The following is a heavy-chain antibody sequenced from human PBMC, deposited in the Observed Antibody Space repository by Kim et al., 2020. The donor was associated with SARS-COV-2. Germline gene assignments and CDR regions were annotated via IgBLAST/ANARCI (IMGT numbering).Heavy chain of an antibody. J-gene: IGHJ6*02. V-gene: IGHV1-3*01. CDR3: ARLYYGSGSYYYYGMDV. Sequence: FQGRVTITRDTSASTAYMELSSLRSEDTAVYYCARLYYGSGSYYYYGMDVWGQGTTVTVSS. D-gene: IGHD3-10*01.